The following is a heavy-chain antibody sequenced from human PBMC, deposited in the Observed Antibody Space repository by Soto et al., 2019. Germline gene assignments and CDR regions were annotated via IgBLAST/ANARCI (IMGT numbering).Heavy chain of an antibody. J-gene: IGHJ6*02. CDR1: GFTFSSYS. D-gene: IGHD3-3*01. CDR3: ARISTFEGMDV. V-gene: IGHV3-72*01. CDR2: TRNKANSYTT. Sequence: GGSLRLSCAASGFTFSSYSMDWVRQAPGQGLEWLGRTRNKANSYTTEYAASVKGRFIISTDDSRNSLYLQMNSLKTEDTAVYYCARISTFEGMDVWGQGTTVTVSS.